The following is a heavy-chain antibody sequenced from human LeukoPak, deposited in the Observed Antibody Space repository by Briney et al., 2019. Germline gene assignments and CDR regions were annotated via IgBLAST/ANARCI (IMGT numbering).Heavy chain of an antibody. D-gene: IGHD4-23*01. Sequence: ASVKVSCKASRYTFTTYAMNWVRQAPGQGLEWMGWINTDTGNPTYAQGFTGRFVFSLDTSVSTAYLQISSLKAEDTAVYYCARGTYGGNTGDTFDIWGQGTMVTVSS. CDR3: ARGTYGGNTGDTFDI. J-gene: IGHJ3*02. CDR1: RYTFTTYA. V-gene: IGHV7-4-1*02. CDR2: INTDTGNP.